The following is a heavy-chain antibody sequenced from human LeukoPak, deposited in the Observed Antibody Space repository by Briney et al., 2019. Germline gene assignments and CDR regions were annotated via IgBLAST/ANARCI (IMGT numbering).Heavy chain of an antibody. Sequence: PGGSLRLSCAASGFTFSSYAMSWVRQAPGKGLEWVSAISGSGGSTYYADSVKGRVTISRDNSTKTLYLQRNSLRPEDTAVYYCAKELYRLGVEYAFDIWGQGTMVTVSS. V-gene: IGHV3-23*01. D-gene: IGHD3-3*01. CDR3: AKELYRLGVEYAFDI. CDR1: GFTFSSYA. J-gene: IGHJ3*02. CDR2: ISGSGGST.